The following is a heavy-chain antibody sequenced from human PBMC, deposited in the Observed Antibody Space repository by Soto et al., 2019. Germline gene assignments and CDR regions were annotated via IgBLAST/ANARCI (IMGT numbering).Heavy chain of an antibody. CDR3: ARTQATPYYYDSSGYLYYFDY. CDR1: GGSISSYY. Sequence: SETLSLTCTVSGGSISSYYWSWIRQPPGKGLEWIGYIYYSGSTNYNPSLKSRVTISVDTSKNQFSLKLSSVTAADTAVYYCARTQATPYYYDSSGYLYYFDYWGQGTLVTVSS. CDR2: IYYSGST. J-gene: IGHJ4*02. V-gene: IGHV4-59*01. D-gene: IGHD3-22*01.